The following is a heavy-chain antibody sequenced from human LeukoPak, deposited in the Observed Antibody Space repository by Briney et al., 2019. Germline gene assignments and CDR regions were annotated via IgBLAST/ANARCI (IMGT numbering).Heavy chain of an antibody. J-gene: IGHJ4*02. Sequence: GGSLRLSCAASGFTFSSYAMSWVRQAPGKGLEWVSAISGSGGSTYYADSVKGRFTISRDNSKNTVYLQMKNVRAEDTGVYYCASDNDYWGGGYWGQGTLVTVSS. V-gene: IGHV3-23*01. D-gene: IGHD7-27*01. CDR1: GFTFSSYA. CDR2: ISGSGGST. CDR3: ASDNDYWGGGY.